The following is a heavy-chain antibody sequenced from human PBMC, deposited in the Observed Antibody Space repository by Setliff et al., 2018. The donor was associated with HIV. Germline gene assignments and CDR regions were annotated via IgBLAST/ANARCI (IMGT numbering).Heavy chain of an antibody. D-gene: IGHD1-26*01. CDR2: KHTSGST. CDR1: GGSINSYY. CDR3: ARGVNSGTYWGYYYYMDV. Sequence: PSETLSLTCSVSGGSINSYYWNWVRQPPGKGLEWIAYKHTSGSTSYNPSLKSRVIISVDTSKNQFSLRLSSVTAADTAIYYCARGVNSGTYWGYYYYMDVWGKGTTVT. J-gene: IGHJ6*03. V-gene: IGHV4-4*08.